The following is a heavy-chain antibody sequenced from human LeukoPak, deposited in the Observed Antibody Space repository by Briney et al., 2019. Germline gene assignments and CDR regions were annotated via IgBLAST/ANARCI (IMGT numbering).Heavy chain of an antibody. Sequence: SETLSLTCTVSGGSISSSSYYWGWIRQPPGKGLEWIGSIYYSGSTYYNLSLKSRVTISVHTSKNQFSLKLSSVTAADTAVYYCASRNPYCSGGSCYTYYYYYYMDVWGKGTTVTVSS. CDR3: ASRNPYCSGGSCYTYYYYYYMDV. CDR2: IYYSGST. J-gene: IGHJ6*03. V-gene: IGHV4-39*01. D-gene: IGHD2-15*01. CDR1: GGSISSSSYY.